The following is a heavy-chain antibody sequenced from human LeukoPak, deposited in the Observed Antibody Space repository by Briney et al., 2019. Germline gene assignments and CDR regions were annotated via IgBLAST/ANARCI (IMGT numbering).Heavy chain of an antibody. V-gene: IGHV3-23*01. D-gene: IGHD6-6*01. CDR3: ANTHCDSSPIVWNF. J-gene: IGHJ4*02. CDR1: GFTFRNYG. Sequence: PGGSLRLSCIASGFTFRNYGMSWVRQAPGKGLEWVSGLSDAGVRIFYSDSVKGRFTISRDNSKNTLYLQMDSLRAEDTAVYYCANTHCDSSPIVWNFWGQGTLVTVSS. CDR2: LSDAGVRI.